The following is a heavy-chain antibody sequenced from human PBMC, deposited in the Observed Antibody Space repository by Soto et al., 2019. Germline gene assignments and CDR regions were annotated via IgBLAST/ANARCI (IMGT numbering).Heavy chain of an antibody. CDR2: ISSSSSTI. CDR1: GFTFSSYS. V-gene: IGHV3-48*01. CDR3: ARGGAGTTFDAFDI. Sequence: GGSLRLSCAASGFTFSSYSMNWVRQAPGKGLEWVSYISSSSSTIYYADSVKGRFTISRDNAKNSLYLQMNSLRAEDTAVYYCARGGAGTTFDAFDIWGQGTMVTVSS. J-gene: IGHJ3*02. D-gene: IGHD1-1*01.